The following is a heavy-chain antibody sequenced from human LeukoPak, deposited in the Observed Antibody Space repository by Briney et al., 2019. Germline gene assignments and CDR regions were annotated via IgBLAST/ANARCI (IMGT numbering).Heavy chain of an antibody. Sequence: ASVKVSCKASGYTFTGYYMHWVRQAPGQGLEWMGRINPNSGGTNYAQKFQGRVTMTRDTSISTAYMELSRLRSDDTAVYYCARDYCSSTSCLFDYWGQGTLVSVSS. J-gene: IGHJ4*02. CDR1: GYTFTGYY. D-gene: IGHD2-2*01. CDR2: INPNSGGT. V-gene: IGHV1-2*06. CDR3: ARDYCSSTSCLFDY.